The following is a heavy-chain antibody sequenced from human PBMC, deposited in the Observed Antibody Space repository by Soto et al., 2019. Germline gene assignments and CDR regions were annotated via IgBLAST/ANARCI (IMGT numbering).Heavy chain of an antibody. CDR3: ERGRYGDY. CDR2: ISAHNGNT. D-gene: IGHD1-1*01. Sequence: QVHLVQSGAEVKKPGASVKVSCKASGYTFTSYGITWVRQAPGQGLEWMGWISAHNGNTDYAQKLQGRVIVTRDTSPSTAYMELRSLKSYATAVYYCERGRYGDYWGQGALVTVSS. J-gene: IGHJ4*02. CDR1: GYTFTSYG. V-gene: IGHV1-18*01.